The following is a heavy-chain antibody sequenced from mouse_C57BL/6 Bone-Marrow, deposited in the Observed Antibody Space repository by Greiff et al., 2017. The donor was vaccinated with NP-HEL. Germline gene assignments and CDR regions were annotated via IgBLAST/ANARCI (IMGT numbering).Heavy chain of an antibody. Sequence: QVQLQQSGAELVKPGASVKMSCKASGYTFTSYSMQWVKQNHGQSLEWIGNFHPYDGDTNYNEKFKGKATLTVEKSSSTVYLELSRLTSDDSAVYYGARRLGNCGGFAYWGQGTPVTVSA. D-gene: IGHD2-1*01. V-gene: IGHV1-47*01. CDR2: FHPYDGDT. J-gene: IGHJ3*01. CDR1: GYTFTSYS. CDR3: ARRLGNCGGFAY.